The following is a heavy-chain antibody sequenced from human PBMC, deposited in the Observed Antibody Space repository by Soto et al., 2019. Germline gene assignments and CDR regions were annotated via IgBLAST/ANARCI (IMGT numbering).Heavy chain of an antibody. CDR1: GFTLSNYD. Sequence: EVQLLESGGGLVQPGGSLRLSCEASGFTLSNYDMSWVRQAPGKGLEWVSAISSSAFNTFYAESVKGRFTISRDNSKNTLYLQMSCLRAEDTALYYCAKYWSSYRNYYGLDVWGQGTAVTV. J-gene: IGHJ6*02. V-gene: IGHV3-23*01. D-gene: IGHD3-3*01. CDR2: ISSSAFNT. CDR3: AKYWSSYRNYYGLDV.